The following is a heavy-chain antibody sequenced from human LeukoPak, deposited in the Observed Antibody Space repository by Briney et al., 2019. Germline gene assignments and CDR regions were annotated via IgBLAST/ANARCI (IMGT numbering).Heavy chain of an antibody. V-gene: IGHV3-53*01. CDR3: ARVEMATIREGFDY. Sequence: GGSLRLSCAASGFTVSSNYMSWVRQAPGKGLEWVSVIYSGGSTYYADSVKGRFTISRDNSKNTLYLQMNSLRAEDTAVYYCARVEMATIREGFDYWGQGTLVTASS. J-gene: IGHJ4*02. D-gene: IGHD5-24*01. CDR2: IYSGGST. CDR1: GFTVSSNY.